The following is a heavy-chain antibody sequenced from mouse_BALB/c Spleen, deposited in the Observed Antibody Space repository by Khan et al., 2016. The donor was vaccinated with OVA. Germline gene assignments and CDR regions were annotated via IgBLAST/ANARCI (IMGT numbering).Heavy chain of an antibody. V-gene: IGHV3-2*02. CDR1: GYSITSDYA. J-gene: IGHJ4*01. D-gene: IGHD2-12*01. Sequence: EVQLQESGPGLVKPSQSLSLTCTVTGYSITSDYAWNWIRQFPGNKLEWMGYISSTGSTSYNPSLQSRISITRDTSKNQFFLQLKSVTSEDTATXYCAGAPYFSYGYGLDCWGRGTSVTVSS. CDR2: ISSTGST. CDR3: AGAPYFSYGYGLDC.